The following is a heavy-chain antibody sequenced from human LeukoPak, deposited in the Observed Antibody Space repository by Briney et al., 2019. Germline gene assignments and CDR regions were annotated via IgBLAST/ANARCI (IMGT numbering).Heavy chain of an antibody. V-gene: IGHV3-30*18. CDR3: TKAQLPRHELGNFYFDY. Sequence: GGSYTVSSTAYGFTLSTYVVHGVRQATGKRLEWVAVVSYDESSIYYADSVKGRFTISRDNSKNTLYLQMNSLRSEDTAVYYCTKAQLPRHELGNFYFDYWGQETLVTVSS. J-gene: IGHJ4*02. CDR2: VSYDESSI. CDR1: GFTLSTYV. D-gene: IGHD7-27*01.